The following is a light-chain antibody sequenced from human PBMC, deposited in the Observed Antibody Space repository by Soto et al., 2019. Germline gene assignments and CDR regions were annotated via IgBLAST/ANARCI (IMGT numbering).Light chain of an antibody. V-gene: IGKV1-33*01. CDR1: QDIGNY. CDR3: QYSGRLSPT. Sequence: DIQMTQSPSSLSVSLGDRVTITCRASQDIGNYLNWYQQKIGKAPKLLISDTSTLERGGPSRFSGSGSGTDFSLTITSLQPEDIATYYCQYSGRLSPTFGQGTKLDIK. CDR2: DTS. J-gene: IGKJ3*01.